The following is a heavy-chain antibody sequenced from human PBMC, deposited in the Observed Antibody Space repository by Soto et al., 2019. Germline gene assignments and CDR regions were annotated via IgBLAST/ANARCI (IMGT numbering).Heavy chain of an antibody. CDR1: GYTFTGYY. D-gene: IGHD6-19*01. V-gene: IGHV1-2*02. Sequence: ASVKVSCKASGYTFTGYYMHWVRQAPGQGLEWMGWINPNSGGTNYAQKFQGRVTMTRDTSISTAYMELSRLRSDDTAVYYCARVSAVAEGSEFDYWGQGTLVTVSS. CDR2: INPNSGGT. CDR3: ARVSAVAEGSEFDY. J-gene: IGHJ4*02.